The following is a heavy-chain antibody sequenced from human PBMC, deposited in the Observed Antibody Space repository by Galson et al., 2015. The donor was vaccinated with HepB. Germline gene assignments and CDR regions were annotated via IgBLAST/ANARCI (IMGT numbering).Heavy chain of an antibody. CDR1: GFSLSTDKVG. J-gene: IGHJ5*02. CDR3: AHRLGTGKGVFGELLPGPFNWFDP. CDR2: IYWNDDK. Sequence: PALVKPTQTLTLTCTFSGFSLSTDKVGVGWIRQPPGKALDWLALIYWNDDKRYSPSLKSRLTITKDTSKNQVVLTMTNMDPVDTATYYCAHRLGTGKGVFGELLPGPFNWFDPWGQGTLVTVSS. D-gene: IGHD3-10*01. V-gene: IGHV2-5*01.